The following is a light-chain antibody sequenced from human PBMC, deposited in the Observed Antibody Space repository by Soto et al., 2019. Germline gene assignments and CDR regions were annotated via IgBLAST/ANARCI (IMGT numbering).Light chain of an antibody. Sequence: QSVLTQPPSASGSPGQSVAISCTGTSSDVGAYNYVAWYQQHPGKVPKLMIYEVSKRPSGVPDRFSGSKSGNTASLTVSGLQADDEADYYCSSYAGSDVFVFGTWTKVTVL. J-gene: IGLJ1*01. V-gene: IGLV2-8*01. CDR1: SSDVGAYNY. CDR3: SSYAGSDVFV. CDR2: EVS.